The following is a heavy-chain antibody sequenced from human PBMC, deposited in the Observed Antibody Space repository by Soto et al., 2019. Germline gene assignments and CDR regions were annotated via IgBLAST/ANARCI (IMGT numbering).Heavy chain of an antibody. Sequence: ASVKVSCKASGYTFTSYGISWVRQAPGQGLEWMGWISAYNGNTNYAQKLQGRVTMTTDTSTSTAYMELRSLRSDDTAVYYCAREPTGAATREDWFDPWGQGTLVTVSS. J-gene: IGHJ5*02. V-gene: IGHV1-18*01. CDR2: ISAYNGNT. D-gene: IGHD2-15*01. CDR1: GYTFTSYG. CDR3: AREPTGAATREDWFDP.